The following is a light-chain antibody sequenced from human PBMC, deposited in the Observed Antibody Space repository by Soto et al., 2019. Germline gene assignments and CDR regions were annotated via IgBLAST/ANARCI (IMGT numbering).Light chain of an antibody. CDR1: QTISSW. J-gene: IGKJ2*01. CDR2: KAS. CDR3: QQYNTYYT. V-gene: IGKV1-5*03. Sequence: DIQMTQSPSTLSASVGDRVTITCRASQTISSWLAWYQQKPGQAPKLLIYKASTLEGGVSSRFSGSGSGTEFTLTISNLQPDDFVTYYCQQYNTYYTFGQGTKLEIK.